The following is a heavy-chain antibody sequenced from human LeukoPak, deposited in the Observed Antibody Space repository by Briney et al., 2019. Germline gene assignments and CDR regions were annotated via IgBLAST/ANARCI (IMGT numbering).Heavy chain of an antibody. D-gene: IGHD3-10*01. J-gene: IGHJ4*02. CDR2: INTDGSST. CDR3: TRGSFYFDS. Sequence: GGSLRLSCAASGFTLGTYWMHWVRQAPGKGLVWVSRINTDGSSTSYADSVKGRFIISRDNGKNTLYLQMNSLRAEDTAVYFCTRGSFYFDSWGQGTLVTVSS. CDR1: GFTLGTYW. V-gene: IGHV3-74*01.